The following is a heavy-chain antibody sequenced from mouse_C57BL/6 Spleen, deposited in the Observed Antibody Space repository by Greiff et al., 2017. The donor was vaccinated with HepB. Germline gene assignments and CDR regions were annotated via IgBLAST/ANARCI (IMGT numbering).Heavy chain of an antibody. Sequence: QVQLQQSGAELVRPGASVTLSCKASGYTFTDYEMHWVKQTPVHGLEWIGAIDPETGGTAYNQKFKGKAILTADKSSSTAYMELRSLTSEDSAVYDCTSHYYGSSSYFDYWGQGTTLTVSS. CDR3: TSHYYGSSSYFDY. J-gene: IGHJ2*01. V-gene: IGHV1-15*01. CDR1: GYTFTDYE. CDR2: IDPETGGT. D-gene: IGHD1-1*01.